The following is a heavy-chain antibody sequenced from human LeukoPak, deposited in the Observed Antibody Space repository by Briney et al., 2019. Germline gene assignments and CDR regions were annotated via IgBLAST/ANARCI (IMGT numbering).Heavy chain of an antibody. CDR3: AREYDYSNHDLNYYYYYGMDV. J-gene: IGHJ6*02. D-gene: IGHD4-11*01. V-gene: IGHV3-21*01. Sequence: GGSLRLSCAASGFTFSSYSMNWVRQAPGKGLEWVSSISSSSSYIYYADSVKGRFTISRDNAKNSLYLQMNSLGAEDTAVYYCAREYDYSNHDLNYYYYYGMDVWGQGTTVTVSS. CDR1: GFTFSSYS. CDR2: ISSSSSYI.